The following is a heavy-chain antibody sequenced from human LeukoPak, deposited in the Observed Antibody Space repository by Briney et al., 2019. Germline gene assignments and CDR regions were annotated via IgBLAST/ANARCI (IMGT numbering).Heavy chain of an antibody. CDR3: ARCVGIEGISDRNWFDP. CDR2: IYHSGST. J-gene: IGHJ5*02. D-gene: IGHD7-27*01. Sequence: SETLSLTCAVSGGSISSGGYSWSWIRQPPGKGLEWIGYIYHSGSTYYNPSLKSRVTISVDRSKNQFSLKLSSVTAADTAVYYCARCVGIEGISDRNWFDPWGQGTLVTVSS. V-gene: IGHV4-30-2*01. CDR1: GGSISSGGYS.